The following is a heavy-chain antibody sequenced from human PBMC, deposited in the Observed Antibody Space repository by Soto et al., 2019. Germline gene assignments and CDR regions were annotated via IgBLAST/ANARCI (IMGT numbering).Heavy chain of an antibody. CDR3: AREGLITGTTYYYYGMDV. Sequence: PSETLSLTCTVSGGSISSSIYYWGWLRQPPGKGLEGIGSIYYSGSTNYNPPLQSRVTISVDTSKNQFSLKLSSVTAADTAVYYCAREGLITGTTYYYYGMDVWGQGTTVTVSS. CDR2: IYYSGST. CDR1: GGSISSSIYY. D-gene: IGHD1-7*01. J-gene: IGHJ6*02. V-gene: IGHV4-39*07.